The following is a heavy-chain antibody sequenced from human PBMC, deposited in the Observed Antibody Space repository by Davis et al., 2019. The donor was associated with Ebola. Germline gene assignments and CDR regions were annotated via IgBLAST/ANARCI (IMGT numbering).Heavy chain of an antibody. CDR3: SRLRRAEAENY. CDR1: GFTFGDYT. D-gene: IGHD1-14*01. J-gene: IGHJ4*02. CDR2: ITSDGGIT. V-gene: IGHV3-43*01. Sequence: GESLKISCAASGFTFGDYTMHWVRQGPGKGLEWVSLITSDGGITYYVGSVKGRFTVSRDNAKNSLYLQLNSLRAEDTAMYYCSRLRRAEAENYWGQGTLVTVSS.